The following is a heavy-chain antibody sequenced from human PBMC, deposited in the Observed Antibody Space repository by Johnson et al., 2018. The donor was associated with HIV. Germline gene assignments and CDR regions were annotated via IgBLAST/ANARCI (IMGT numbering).Heavy chain of an antibody. CDR3: QGSGWSTDRYDGSDI. CDR2: IKQDGSEK. J-gene: IGHJ3*02. CDR1: GFTFSSYA. V-gene: IGHV3-7*01. Sequence: VQLMESGGGVVQPGRSLRLSCAASGFTFSSYAMHWVRQAPGKGLEWVANIKQDGSEKYYVDSVKGRFTISRDNAKSSLYLQMNSLRVEDTAVYYCQGSGWSTDRYDGSDIWGQGTMVTVSS. D-gene: IGHD6-19*01.